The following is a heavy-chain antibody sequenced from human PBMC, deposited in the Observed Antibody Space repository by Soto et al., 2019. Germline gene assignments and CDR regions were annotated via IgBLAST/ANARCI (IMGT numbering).Heavy chain of an antibody. CDR2: VSYRGDTT. D-gene: IGHD2-2*01. J-gene: IGHJ5*02. Sequence: PGGSLRLSCAASGFTSSTYAMSWVRQAPGKGLEWVSTVSYRGDTTYYADSVRGRFTISRDSSKNMLSLQMNSLRAEDTATYYCAGLGYCSTTSCLAWGQGTLVTV. CDR1: GFTSSTYA. V-gene: IGHV3-23*01. CDR3: AGLGYCSTTSCLA.